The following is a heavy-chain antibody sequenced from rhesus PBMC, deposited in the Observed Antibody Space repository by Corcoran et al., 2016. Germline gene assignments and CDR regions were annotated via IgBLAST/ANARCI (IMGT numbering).Heavy chain of an antibody. Sequence: QLQLQESGPGLVKPSETLSLTCAVSGGSISSKYWSWIRQPPGKGLEWIGRISGSGRSTDYNPSLKSRVTISTDTSKNQFSLKLSSVTAADTAVYYCAREGSGWYGRFDVWGPGVLVTVSS. J-gene: IGHJ5-1*01. CDR2: ISGSGRST. CDR1: GGSISSKY. D-gene: IGHD6-31*01. V-gene: IGHV4-173*01. CDR3: AREGSGWYGRFDV.